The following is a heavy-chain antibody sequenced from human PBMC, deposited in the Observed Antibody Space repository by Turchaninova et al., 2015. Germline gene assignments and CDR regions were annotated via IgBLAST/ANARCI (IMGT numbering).Heavy chain of an antibody. CDR3: AKDEGVGATTLWGVDY. CDR1: GFHFNKNA. CDR2: MRGSGGST. V-gene: IGHV3-23*04. Sequence: EVQLVGSGGGLVQPGGSLRLPFDVSGFHFNKNARNLGREVPGKGLEWVSAMRGSGGSTDYADSVKGRFTISRDNSKNTLYTQMNSLRAEDTAVYYCAKDEGVGATTLWGVDYWGRGTLVTVSS. J-gene: IGHJ4*02. D-gene: IGHD1-26*01.